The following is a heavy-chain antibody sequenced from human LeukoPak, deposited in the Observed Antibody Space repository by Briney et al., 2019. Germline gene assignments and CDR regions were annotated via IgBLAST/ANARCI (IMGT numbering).Heavy chain of an antibody. CDR1: GFTFSTYW. Sequence: GGSLRLSCAASGFTFSTYWMMWVRQAPGKGLEWVANINEDGSEKYYADSVEGRFTISRDNAKNSLDLQMSSLRADDTALYYCARSKIDYWGRGTLVTVSS. J-gene: IGHJ4*02. D-gene: IGHD4-11*01. CDR3: ARSKIDY. CDR2: INEDGSEK. V-gene: IGHV3-7*01.